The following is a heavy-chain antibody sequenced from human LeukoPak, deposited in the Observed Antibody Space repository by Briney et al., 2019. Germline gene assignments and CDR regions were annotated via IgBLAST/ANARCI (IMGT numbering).Heavy chain of an antibody. CDR3: ARNYCSSTSCLPYFDY. D-gene: IGHD2-2*01. CDR1: GGSISSHY. CDR2: IYYSGST. J-gene: IGHJ4*02. Sequence: PSETLSLTCTVSGGSISSHYWSWIRQPPGKGLEWIGYIYYSGSTNYNPSLKSRVTISVDTSENQFSLKLSSVTAADTAVYYCARNYCSSTSCLPYFDYWGQGTLVTVSS. V-gene: IGHV4-59*11.